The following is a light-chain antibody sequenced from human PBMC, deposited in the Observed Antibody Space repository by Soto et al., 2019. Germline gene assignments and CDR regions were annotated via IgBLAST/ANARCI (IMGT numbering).Light chain of an antibody. J-gene: IGKJ1*01. CDR1: QSISNW. CDR3: QQYSNYPTWT. Sequence: HTTQSPSTLPASVTDRFTITCRANQSISNWLAWYQQKPGKAPKLLIFDASTMESGVPSRFSGSGSGTEFTLTISSLQPDDFATYYCQQYSNYPTWTFGQGTKVDIK. V-gene: IGKV1-5*01. CDR2: DAS.